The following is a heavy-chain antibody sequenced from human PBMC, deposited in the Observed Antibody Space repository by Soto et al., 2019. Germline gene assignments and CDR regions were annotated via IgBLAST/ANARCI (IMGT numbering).Heavy chain of an antibody. CDR2: IDPTDSYT. D-gene: IGHD3-3*01. Sequence: GESLKISCKDSGYISSSHWISWVRQVPGKGLEWMGRIDPTDSYTTYSPSFQGHVTMSADKSITTAYLQWSTLKTSDTAIYYCARRGSGVVNDGFDIWGQGTMVTVSS. J-gene: IGHJ3*02. CDR1: GYISSSHW. CDR3: ARRGSGVVNDGFDI. V-gene: IGHV5-10-1*01.